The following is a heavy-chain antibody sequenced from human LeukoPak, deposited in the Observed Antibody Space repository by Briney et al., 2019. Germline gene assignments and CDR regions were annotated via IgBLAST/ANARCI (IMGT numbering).Heavy chain of an antibody. V-gene: IGHV1-69*04. J-gene: IGHJ4*02. CDR2: IIPILGIA. Sequence: SVKVSCKASGGTFSSYAISWVRQAPGQGLQWMGRIIPILGIANYAQKFQGRVTITADKSTSTAYMELSSLRSEDTAVYYCARDHRYFDWLSPFDYWGQGTLVTVSS. CDR1: GGTFSSYA. D-gene: IGHD3-9*01. CDR3: ARDHRYFDWLSPFDY.